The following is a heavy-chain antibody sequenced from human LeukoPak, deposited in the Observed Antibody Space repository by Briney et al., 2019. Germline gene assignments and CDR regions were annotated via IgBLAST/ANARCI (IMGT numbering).Heavy chain of an antibody. Sequence: GGSLRLSCAVSGITFNDAWLTWVRQAPGKGLEWVGRIRSKADGGTADYAAPVKGRFTISRDSSKNTLYLQMNSLRVEDTAVYYCARDYDSSGYQVYWGQGTLVTVSS. D-gene: IGHD3-22*01. CDR3: ARDYDSSGYQVY. CDR2: IRSKADGGTA. J-gene: IGHJ4*02. CDR1: GITFNDAW. V-gene: IGHV3-15*01.